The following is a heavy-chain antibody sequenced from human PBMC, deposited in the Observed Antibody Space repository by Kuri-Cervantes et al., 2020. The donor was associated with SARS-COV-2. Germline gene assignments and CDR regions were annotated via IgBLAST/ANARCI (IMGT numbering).Heavy chain of an antibody. J-gene: IGHJ6*02. CDR3: ARAYYDFTYYYGMDV. Sequence: TVKVSCKASGGTFSSYAISWVRPAPGQGLEWMGGIIPIFGTANYAQKFRGRVTITADESTSTAYMELSSLRSEDTAVYYCARAYYDFTYYYGMDVWGQGTMVTVSS. V-gene: IGHV1-69*13. CDR1: GGTFSSYA. D-gene: IGHD3-3*01. CDR2: IIPIFGTA.